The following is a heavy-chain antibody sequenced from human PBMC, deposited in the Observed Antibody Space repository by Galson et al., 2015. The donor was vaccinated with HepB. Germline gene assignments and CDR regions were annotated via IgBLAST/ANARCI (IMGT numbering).Heavy chain of an antibody. CDR1: GFGFSHAW. Sequence: GSLRLSCAASGFGFSHAWMSWVRQAPGKGLEWVGRIKSKISGGTTDYAAPVEGRFTISRDDSKNTLYLQMNSLRTEDTAIYFCTTDCSSRSCLGDGAFHIWGQGTMVTVSP. V-gene: IGHV3-15*01. J-gene: IGHJ3*02. CDR3: TTDCSSRSCLGDGAFHI. D-gene: IGHD2-2*01. CDR2: IKSKISGGTT.